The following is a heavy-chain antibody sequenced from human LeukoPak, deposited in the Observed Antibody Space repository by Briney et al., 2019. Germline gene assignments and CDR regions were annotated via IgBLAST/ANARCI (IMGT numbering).Heavy chain of an antibody. CDR1: GGSISSGGYY. V-gene: IGHV4-39*07. CDR2: INHSGST. J-gene: IGHJ4*02. D-gene: IGHD5-12*01. CDR3: ASGYDGVFDY. Sequence: PSETLSLTCTVSGGSISSGGYYWSWIRQPPGKGLEWIGEINHSGSTNYNPSLKSRVTISVDTSKNQFSLKLSSVTAADTAVYYCASGYDGVFDYWGQGTLVTVSS.